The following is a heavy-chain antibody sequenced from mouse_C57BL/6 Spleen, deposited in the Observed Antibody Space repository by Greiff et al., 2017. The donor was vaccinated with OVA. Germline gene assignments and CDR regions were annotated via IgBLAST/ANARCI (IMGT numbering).Heavy chain of an antibody. V-gene: IGHV1-55*01. CDR3: ARWDYGSSPAWFAY. CDR2: IYPGSGST. CDR1: GYTFTSYW. J-gene: IGHJ3*01. Sequence: QVQLQQPGAELVKPGASVKMSCKASGYTFTSYWITWVKQRPGQGLEWIGDIYPGSGSTNYNEKFKSKATLTVDTSSSTAYMQLSSLTSEDSAVYYCARWDYGSSPAWFAYWGQGTLVTVSA. D-gene: IGHD1-1*01.